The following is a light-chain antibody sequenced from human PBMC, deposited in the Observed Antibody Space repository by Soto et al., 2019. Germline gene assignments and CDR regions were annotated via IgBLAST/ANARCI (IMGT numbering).Light chain of an antibody. J-gene: IGKJ1*01. CDR3: QHYGDSSWM. V-gene: IGKV3-20*01. CDR2: GIS. Sequence: EIVLTQSPGTLSLSPGERATLSCRASQSVSSNNLVWYQQKRGQAPRLLIYGISNRATGVPDRFSGSGSGTDFTLSISGLEPEDFAMYYCQHYGDSSWMFGQGTTVEIK. CDR1: QSVSSNN.